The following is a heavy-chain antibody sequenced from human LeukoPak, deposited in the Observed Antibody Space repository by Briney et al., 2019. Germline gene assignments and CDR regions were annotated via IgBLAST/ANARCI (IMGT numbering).Heavy chain of an antibody. CDR3: ARLIAAAGPEVDY. CDR2: IYYSGST. CDR1: GGSISSYY. Sequence: PSETLSLTYTVSGGSISSYYWSWIRQPPGKGLEWIGYIYYSGSTNYNPSLKSRVTISVDTSKNQFSLKLSSVTAADTAVYYCARLIAAAGPEVDYWGQGTLVAVSS. V-gene: IGHV4-59*01. J-gene: IGHJ4*02. D-gene: IGHD6-25*01.